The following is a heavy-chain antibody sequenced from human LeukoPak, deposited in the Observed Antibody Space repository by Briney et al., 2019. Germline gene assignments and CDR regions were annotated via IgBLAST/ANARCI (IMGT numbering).Heavy chain of an antibody. J-gene: IGHJ4*02. D-gene: IGHD3-10*01. CDR3: ARRYYYNLGSFPFDF. V-gene: IGHV4-34*01. CDR2: IHNSGTT. Sequence: PSETLSLTCAVSGGPFSGYFWSWIRQSSGKGLEWIGEIHNSGTTNYNPSLDSRVTISEDTSKNQFYLNLSSVTAADTAVYYCARRYYYNLGSFPFDFWGQGTLVTVSS. CDR1: GGPFSGYF.